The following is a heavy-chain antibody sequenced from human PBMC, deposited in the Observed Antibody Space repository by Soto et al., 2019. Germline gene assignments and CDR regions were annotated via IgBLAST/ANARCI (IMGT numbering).Heavy chain of an antibody. V-gene: IGHV4-59*08. J-gene: IGHJ4*02. Sequence: SETLSLTCTVSGDSISTDYWSWIRQSPGKGLERIGLIYYGESTNYNPSLKSRITISEETPKNQISLKLSSVTSVDSAVYYCAKNWNWGSLVHWGQGTLVTVSS. D-gene: IGHD7-27*01. CDR2: IYYGEST. CDR1: GDSISTDY. CDR3: AKNWNWGSLVH.